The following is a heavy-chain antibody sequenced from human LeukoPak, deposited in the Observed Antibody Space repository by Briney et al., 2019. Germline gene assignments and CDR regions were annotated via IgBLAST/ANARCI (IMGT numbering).Heavy chain of an antibody. CDR1: GFTFSSYW. D-gene: IGHD3-10*01. CDR3: AKAVLLWFGELSPGSYYFDY. Sequence: GGSLRLSCAASGFTFSSYWMSWVRQAPGKGLEWVSAISGSGGSTYYADSVKGRFTISRDNSKNTLYLQMNSLRAEDTAVYYCAKAVLLWFGELSPGSYYFDYWGQGTLVTVSS. V-gene: IGHV3-23*01. J-gene: IGHJ4*02. CDR2: ISGSGGST.